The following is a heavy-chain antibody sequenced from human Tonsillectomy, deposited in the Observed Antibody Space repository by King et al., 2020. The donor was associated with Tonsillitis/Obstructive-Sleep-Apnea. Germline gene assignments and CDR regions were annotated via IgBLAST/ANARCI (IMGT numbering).Heavy chain of an antibody. V-gene: IGHV3-64D*06. CDR1: GFTFSSYA. J-gene: IGHJ6*03. Sequence: VQLVESGGGLVQPGGSLRLSCSASGFTFSSYALHWVRQAPGKGLEYVSAISSNGGSTYFADSVNGRFTISRDNSKNTLYLEMSSLRAEDTAVYYCVKGTSGEFYYYYMDVWGKGTTVTVSS. D-gene: IGHD3-10*01. CDR3: VKGTSGEFYYYYMDV. CDR2: ISSNGGST.